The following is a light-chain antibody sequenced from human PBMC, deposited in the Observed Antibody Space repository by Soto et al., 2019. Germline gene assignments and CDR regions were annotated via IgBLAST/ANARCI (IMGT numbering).Light chain of an antibody. CDR2: YDD. Sequence: QSVLTQPRSVSEAPRQRVTISCSGSTSNIGNNGVIWYQQLPGKAPRLLIYYDDLLPSGVSDRFSGSKSGTSASLAISGLQSEDEADYYCAAWDDFLNVYVFGTGTKLTVL. J-gene: IGLJ1*01. CDR1: TSNIGNNG. V-gene: IGLV1-36*01. CDR3: AAWDDFLNVYV.